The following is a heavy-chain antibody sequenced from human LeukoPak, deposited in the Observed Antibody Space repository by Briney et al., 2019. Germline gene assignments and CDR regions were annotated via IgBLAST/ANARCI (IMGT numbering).Heavy chain of an antibody. Sequence: GASVKVSCKASGYTFTAYYMNWVRQAPGQGLEWMGWINPNSGGTNYAQNFQGRVTMTRDTSISTVHMELNSLRSDDTAVYYCARRLTGVDYWGQGTQVTVSS. J-gene: IGHJ4*02. CDR2: INPNSGGT. D-gene: IGHD7-27*01. CDR1: GYTFTAYY. CDR3: ARRLTGVDY. V-gene: IGHV1-2*02.